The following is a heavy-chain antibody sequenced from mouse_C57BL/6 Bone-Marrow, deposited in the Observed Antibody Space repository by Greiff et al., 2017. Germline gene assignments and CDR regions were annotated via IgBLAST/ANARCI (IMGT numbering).Heavy chain of an antibody. CDR2: ISSGGSYT. J-gene: IGHJ2*01. V-gene: IGHV5-6*01. Sequence: EVQLVESGGDLVKPGGSLKLSCAASGFTFSSYGMSWVRQTPDKRLEWVATISSGGSYTYYPDSVKGRFTISRDNAKNNLYLQMSSLKSEDTAMYDCARQVNDYDYWGQGTTLTVSS. CDR3: ARQVNDYDY. D-gene: IGHD2-1*01. CDR1: GFTFSSYG.